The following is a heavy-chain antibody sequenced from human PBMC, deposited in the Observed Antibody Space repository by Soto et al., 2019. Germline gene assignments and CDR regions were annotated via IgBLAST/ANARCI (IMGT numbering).Heavy chain of an antibody. Sequence: EVQLLESGGGLVQPGGSLRLSCAASGFSFTNHAINWVRQAPGKGLEWVAVISGSGDTSYADSVKGRITISRDNSKNTVYLQMSRLRAEDTALYSCAHQGDGYYFPFAEWGQGTLVTVSS. D-gene: IGHD3-3*01. CDR3: AHQGDGYYFPFAE. CDR1: GFSFTNHA. V-gene: IGHV3-23*01. CDR2: ISGSGDT. J-gene: IGHJ4*02.